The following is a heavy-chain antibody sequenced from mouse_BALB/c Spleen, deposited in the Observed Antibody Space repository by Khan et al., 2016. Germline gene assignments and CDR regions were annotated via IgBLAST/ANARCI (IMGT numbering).Heavy chain of an antibody. CDR2: ILPGSGTT. CDR1: GYTFSNYW. CDR3: ARGSY. V-gene: IGHV1-9*01. J-gene: IGHJ3*01. Sequence: QVQLQQSGAELMKPGASVKISCKATGYTFSNYWIEWIKERPGHGLEWIGEILPGSGTTNYNEKFKGTATFTAETSSNTACMQLRSLTSEDSAVYYCARGSYWGQGTLVTVSA.